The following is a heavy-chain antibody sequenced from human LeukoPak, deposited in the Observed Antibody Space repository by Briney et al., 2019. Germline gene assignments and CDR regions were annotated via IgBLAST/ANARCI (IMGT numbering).Heavy chain of an antibody. CDR2: INPNSGGT. CDR1: GYTFTGFY. Sequence: WASVKVSCKTSGYTFTGFYLHWVRPAPGQGLEWMGWINPNSGGTNYAQKFQGRVTMTRDTSISTAYMELRSLRSDDTAVYYCAVSPTYYYDSSGYYRSYYFDYWGQGTLVTVSS. J-gene: IGHJ4*02. V-gene: IGHV1-2*02. D-gene: IGHD3-22*01. CDR3: AVSPTYYYDSSGYYRSYYFDY.